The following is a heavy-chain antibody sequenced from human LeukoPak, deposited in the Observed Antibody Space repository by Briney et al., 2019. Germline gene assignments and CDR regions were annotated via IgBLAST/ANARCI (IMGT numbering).Heavy chain of an antibody. D-gene: IGHD1-1*01. V-gene: IGHV1-2*02. Sequence: GASVKVSCKASGYTFTGYYMHWVRQAPGQGLQWMGWINPNSDGTNYAQKFQGRVTMTRDTSISTAYMELSRLRSDDTAVYYCARDGLERRSFYYYGMDVWGQGTTVTVSS. CDR2: INPNSDGT. CDR3: ARDGLERRSFYYYGMDV. J-gene: IGHJ6*02. CDR1: GYTFTGYY.